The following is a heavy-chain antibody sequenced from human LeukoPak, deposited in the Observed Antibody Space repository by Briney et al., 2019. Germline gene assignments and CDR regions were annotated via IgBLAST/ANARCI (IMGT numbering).Heavy chain of an antibody. D-gene: IGHD5-18*01. Sequence: SVKVSCKASGGTFSSYAISWVRQAPGQGLEWMGRIIPILGIANYAQKFQGRVTITADKSTSTAYMELSSLRSEDTAVYYCASYVDTAMGEAFDYWGQGTLVTVSS. J-gene: IGHJ4*02. V-gene: IGHV1-69*04. CDR3: ASYVDTAMGEAFDY. CDR1: GGTFSSYA. CDR2: IIPILGIA.